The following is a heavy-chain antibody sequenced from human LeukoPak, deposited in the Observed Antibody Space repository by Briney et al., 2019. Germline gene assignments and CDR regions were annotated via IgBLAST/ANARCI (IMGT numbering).Heavy chain of an antibody. V-gene: IGHV3-30*02. J-gene: IGHJ6*03. Sequence: GGSLRLSCAASGFTFSSYGMHWIRQAPGKGLEWVAFIRYDESDKYYADSVKGRFTISRDNSKNTLYLQMNSLRDEDTAVYYCAKSFLAVVPAAIFHYYFYMDVWGKGTTVTVSS. CDR3: AKSFLAVVPAAIFHYYFYMDV. CDR1: GFTFSSYG. CDR2: IRYDESDK. D-gene: IGHD2-2*01.